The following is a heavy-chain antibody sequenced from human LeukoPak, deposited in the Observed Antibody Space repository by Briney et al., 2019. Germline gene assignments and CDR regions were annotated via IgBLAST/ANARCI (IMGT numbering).Heavy chain of an antibody. J-gene: IGHJ3*02. CDR1: GYSFTYYW. CDR3: ASGGPIAADAFDI. CDR2: IYPGDSDT. Sequence: GESLKISCEGSGYSFTYYWIGWVRQMPGKGLEWMGIIYPGDSDTRYSPSFQGQVTISADKSISTAYLQWSSLKASDTAMYYCASGGPIAADAFDIWGQGTMVTVSS. V-gene: IGHV5-51*01. D-gene: IGHD6-13*01.